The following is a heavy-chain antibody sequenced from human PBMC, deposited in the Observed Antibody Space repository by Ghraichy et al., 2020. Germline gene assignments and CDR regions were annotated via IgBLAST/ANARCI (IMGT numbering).Heavy chain of an antibody. J-gene: IGHJ6*02. CDR3: ARIRSRRGSGSYRYYYYYGMDV. CDR2: INHSGST. D-gene: IGHD3-10*01. Sequence: LSLTCAVYGGSFSGYYWSWIRQPPRKGLEWIGEINHSGSTNYNPSLKSRVTISVDTSKNQFSLKLSSLTAADTAVYYCARIRSRRGSGSYRYYYYYGMDVWGQGTTVTVSS. CDR1: GGSFSGYY. V-gene: IGHV4-34*01.